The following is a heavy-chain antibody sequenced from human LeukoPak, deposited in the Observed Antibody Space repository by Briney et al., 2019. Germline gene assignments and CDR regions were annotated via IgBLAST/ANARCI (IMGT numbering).Heavy chain of an antibody. CDR1: GGSISSGGYY. V-gene: IGHV4-30-2*01. CDR2: IYHSGST. CDR3: ARVSVLGMVRGVKSRLFDY. J-gene: IGHJ4*02. Sequence: PSETLSLTCTVSGGSISSGGYYWSWIRQPPGKGLEWIGYIYHSGSTYYNPSLKSRVTISVDRSKNQFSLKLSSVTAADTAVYYCARVSVLGMVRGVKSRLFDYWGQGTLVTVSS. D-gene: IGHD3-10*01.